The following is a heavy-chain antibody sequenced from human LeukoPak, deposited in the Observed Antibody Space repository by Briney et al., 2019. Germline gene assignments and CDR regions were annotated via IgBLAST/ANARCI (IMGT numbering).Heavy chain of an antibody. CDR2: IYYSGST. D-gene: IGHD3-22*01. J-gene: IGHJ4*02. V-gene: IGHV4-59*08. Sequence: SETLSLTCTVSGGSLSSYYWSWIRQPPGKGLEWIGYIYYSGSTNYNPSLKSRVTISVDTSKNQFSLKLSSVTAADTAVYYCARSQYYYDSSGYNKGTFDYWGQGTLVTVSS. CDR1: GGSLSSYY. CDR3: ARSQYYYDSSGYNKGTFDY.